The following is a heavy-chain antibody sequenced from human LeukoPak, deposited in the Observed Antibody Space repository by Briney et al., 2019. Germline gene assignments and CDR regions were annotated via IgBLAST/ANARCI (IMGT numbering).Heavy chain of an antibody. V-gene: IGHV3-30*19. CDR3: ARDHMYYYGSGSTSFDY. Sequence: GGSLRLSCVVSGISLRKTGMHWVRQAPGKGLEWVAVISYDGSNKYYADSVKGRFTISRDNSKNTLYLQMNSLRAEDTAVYYCARDHMYYYGSGSTSFDYWGQGTLVTVSS. J-gene: IGHJ4*02. CDR2: ISYDGSNK. CDR1: GISLRKTG. D-gene: IGHD3-10*01.